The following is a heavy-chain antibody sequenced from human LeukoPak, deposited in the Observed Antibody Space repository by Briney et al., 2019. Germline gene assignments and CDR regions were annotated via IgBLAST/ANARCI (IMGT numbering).Heavy chain of an antibody. Sequence: GGSLRLSCVASGFSFSAYAITWVRQAPGKGMEWVSAIRGNSERTYYADSVRGRFTISRDNSKDPSYLQISSLRVEDTAVYYCAREQSGTRGWYTVDYWGQGTLVAVSS. D-gene: IGHD6-19*01. J-gene: IGHJ4*02. CDR2: IRGNSERT. CDR1: GFSFSAYA. CDR3: AREQSGTRGWYTVDY. V-gene: IGHV3-23*01.